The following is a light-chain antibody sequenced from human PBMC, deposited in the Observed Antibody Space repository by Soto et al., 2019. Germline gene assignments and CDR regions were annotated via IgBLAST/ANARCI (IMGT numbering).Light chain of an antibody. CDR1: SSDVGGYNY. CDR3: SSYTSSSINYV. CDR2: DVS. V-gene: IGLV2-14*01. J-gene: IGLJ1*01. Sequence: QSVLTQPASVSGSPGQSITISCTGTSSDVGGYNYVSWYQQHPGKAPKLMIYDVSNRPSGVSNRFSGSKSGNTASLTISGLQAEDEADYYWSSYTSSSINYVFGNGTKVTV.